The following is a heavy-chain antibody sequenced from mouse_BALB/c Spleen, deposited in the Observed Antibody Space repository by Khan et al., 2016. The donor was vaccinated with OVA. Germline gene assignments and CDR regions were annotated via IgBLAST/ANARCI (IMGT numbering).Heavy chain of an antibody. CDR2: IVPYNGGT. CDR3: GSGSYEEFAY. D-gene: IGHD6-1*01. V-gene: IGHV1S135*01. J-gene: IGHJ3*01. CDR1: GYAFTSYN. Sequence: VQLKQSGPELVKPGASAKVSCKASGYAFTSYNIYWVKQSHGKSLEWVGYIVPYNGGTSYNQKFKGKATMTVDKSSTTAYMNLNSLTSEDSAVYCCGSGSYEEFAYWGHGTLVTVSA.